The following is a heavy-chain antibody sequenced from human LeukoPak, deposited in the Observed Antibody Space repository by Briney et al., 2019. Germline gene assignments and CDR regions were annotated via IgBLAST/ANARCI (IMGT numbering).Heavy chain of an antibody. V-gene: IGHV3-21*01. CDR3: ASDSSGYYYTYYFDY. J-gene: IGHJ4*02. CDR2: ISSSSSYI. D-gene: IGHD3-22*01. Sequence: GGSLRLSCAASGFTFSSYSMNWVRQAPGKGLEWVSSISSSSSYIYYADSVKGRFTISRDNAKNSLYLQMNGLRAEDTAVYYCASDSSGYYYTYYFDYWGQGTLVTVSS. CDR1: GFTFSSYS.